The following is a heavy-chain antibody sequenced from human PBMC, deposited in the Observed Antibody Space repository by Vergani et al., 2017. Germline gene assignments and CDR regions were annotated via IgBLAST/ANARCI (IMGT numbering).Heavy chain of an antibody. D-gene: IGHD6-19*01. V-gene: IGHV1-46*03. CDR3: ARAQGEPGVAVAGPYYFDY. Sequence: QVQLVQSGAEVKKPGASVKVSCKASGYTFTSYYMHWVRQAPGQGLEWMGIINPSGGSTSYAQKFQGRVTMTRDTSTSTVYMELSSLGSEDTAVYYCARAQGEPGVAVAGPYYFDYWGQGTLVTVSS. J-gene: IGHJ4*02. CDR2: INPSGGST. CDR1: GYTFTSYY.